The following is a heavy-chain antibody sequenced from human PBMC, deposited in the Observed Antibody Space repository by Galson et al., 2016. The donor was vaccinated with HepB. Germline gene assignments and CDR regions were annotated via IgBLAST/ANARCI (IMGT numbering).Heavy chain of an antibody. CDR3: ARGRIAVAGSEAY. J-gene: IGHJ4*02. D-gene: IGHD6-19*01. CDR1: GYTFSNFG. CDR2: ISSNNGDA. V-gene: IGHV1-18*01. Sequence: QSGAEVKSPGASVKVSCKASGYTFSNFGISWVRQAPGQGLEWMGWISSNNGDANYARNFQGKVTMTTDTSTATAYLEVTNLTADDTAAYYCARGRIAVAGSEAYWGQGTLVTVSP.